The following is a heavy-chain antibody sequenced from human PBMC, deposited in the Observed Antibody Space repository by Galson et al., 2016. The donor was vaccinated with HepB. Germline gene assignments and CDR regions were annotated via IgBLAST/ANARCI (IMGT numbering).Heavy chain of an antibody. J-gene: IGHJ4*02. CDR2: VYWNDDK. D-gene: IGHD5-18*01. CDR1: GLPLRTSGEG. CDR3: AHQSRGYNYGYVR. Sequence: PALVKPTQTLTLTCTFSGLPLRTSGEGVAWIRQPPGKALEWLALVYWNDDKRYSPTLKSRLTITKDTSRNLVVLRMTNMEPVDTATYYCAHQSRGYNYGYVRWGQGTLVTVSS. V-gene: IGHV2-5*01.